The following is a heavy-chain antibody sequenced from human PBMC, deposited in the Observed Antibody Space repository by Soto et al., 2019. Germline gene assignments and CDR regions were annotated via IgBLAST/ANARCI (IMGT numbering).Heavy chain of an antibody. CDR2: ISGYNGNT. Sequence: QVQLVQSGAEVKKPGASVKVSCKDSGYTFTSYGISWVRQAPGQGLEWMGWISGYNGNTNYAQKLQGRVTMTTDTSTSTAYMQLRSLRSDDTAVYYCATSDFDWFFGSLSLLYMDVWGKGTTDTVSS. J-gene: IGHJ6*03. D-gene: IGHD3-9*01. V-gene: IGHV1-18*01. CDR3: ATSDFDWFFGSLSLLYMDV. CDR1: GYTFTSYG.